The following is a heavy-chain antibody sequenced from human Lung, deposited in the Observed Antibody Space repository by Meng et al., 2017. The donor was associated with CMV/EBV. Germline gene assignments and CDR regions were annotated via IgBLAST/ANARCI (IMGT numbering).Heavy chain of an antibody. V-gene: IGHV3-7*01. J-gene: IGHJ4*02. CDR3: ARGYYYDSKVEHY. Sequence: SXAASGFTFSSYWMSWVRQAPGKGLEWVANIKQDGSEKYYVDSVKGRFTISRDNAKNSLYLQMNSLRAEDTAVYYCARGYYYDSKVEHYWGQGTLVTVSS. CDR1: GFTFSSYW. D-gene: IGHD3-22*01. CDR2: IKQDGSEK.